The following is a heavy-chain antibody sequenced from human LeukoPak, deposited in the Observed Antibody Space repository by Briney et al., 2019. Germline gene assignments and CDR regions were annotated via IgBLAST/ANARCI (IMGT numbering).Heavy chain of an antibody. J-gene: IGHJ4*02. Sequence: ASVKVSCKASGYTFTSYGISWVRQAPGQGREWMGWISAYNGTPNYAQQLQGRVTITTDTSTSTAYMELRSLRSDDTAVYYCARIRAFGGVIANYYDSSGYPLDFDYWGQGTLVTVSS. CDR2: ISAYNGTP. D-gene: IGHD3-22*01. V-gene: IGHV1-18*01. CDR3: ARIRAFGGVIANYYDSSGYPLDFDY. CDR1: GYTFTSYG.